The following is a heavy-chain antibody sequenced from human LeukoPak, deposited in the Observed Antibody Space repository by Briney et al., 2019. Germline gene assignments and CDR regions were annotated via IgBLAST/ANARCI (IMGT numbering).Heavy chain of an antibody. J-gene: IGHJ4*02. CDR2: FDPEDGET. CDR3: ATYRFGTAPDY. CDR1: GYTFTGYC. V-gene: IGHV1-24*01. D-gene: IGHD3-10*01. Sequence: ASVKVSCKASGYTFTGYCMHWVRQAPGKGLEWMGGFDPEDGETIYAQKFQGRVTMTEDTSTDTAYMELSSLRSEDTAVYYCATYRFGTAPDYWGQGTLVTVSS.